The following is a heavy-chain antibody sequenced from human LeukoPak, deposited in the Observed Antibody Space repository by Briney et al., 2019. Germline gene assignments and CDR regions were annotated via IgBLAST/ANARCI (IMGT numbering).Heavy chain of an antibody. CDR3: ARTSSTYYDFWSGYSVFRSYYYMDV. V-gene: IGHV4-39*07. J-gene: IGHJ6*03. Sequence: SETLSLTCTVSGGSISSSSYYWGWIRQPPGKGLEWIGSIYYSGSTYYNPSLKSRVTISVDTSKNQFSLKLSSVTAADTAVYYCARTSSTYYDFWSGYSVFRSYYYMDVWGKGTTVTVSS. CDR1: GGSISSSSYY. CDR2: IYYSGST. D-gene: IGHD3-3*01.